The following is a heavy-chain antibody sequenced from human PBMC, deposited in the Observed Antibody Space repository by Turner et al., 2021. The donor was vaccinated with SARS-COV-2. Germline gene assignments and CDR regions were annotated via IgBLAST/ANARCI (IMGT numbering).Heavy chain of an antibody. CDR2: IDWDDDK. D-gene: IGHD3-9*01. CDR3: ARDHYDILTGYYELMDV. V-gene: IGHV2-70*15. Sequence: QVTLRESGPALVKPTQTLTLTCTFSGFSLSTSGMCVSWIRQPPGKALEWLARIDWDDDKYYSTSLKTRLTISQDTSKNQVVLTMTNMDHVDTATYYCARDHYDILTGYYELMDVWGQGTTVTVSS. CDR1: GFSLSTSGMC. J-gene: IGHJ6*02.